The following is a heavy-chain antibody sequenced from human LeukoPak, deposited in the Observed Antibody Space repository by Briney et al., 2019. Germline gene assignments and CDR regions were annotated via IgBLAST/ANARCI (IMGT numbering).Heavy chain of an antibody. CDR1: GFTLSEYY. CDR3: ARETVAGTFDY. Sequence: GGSLRLSCAASGFTLSEYYMSWIRPAPGKGGEWVSDISSSGDIKSYADSGKGRFTNSRDNAKKSLHLQMNSRRAEDTAVYYCARETVAGTFDYWGQGALVTVSS. CDR2: ISSSGDIK. D-gene: IGHD6-19*01. J-gene: IGHJ4*02. V-gene: IGHV3-11*01.